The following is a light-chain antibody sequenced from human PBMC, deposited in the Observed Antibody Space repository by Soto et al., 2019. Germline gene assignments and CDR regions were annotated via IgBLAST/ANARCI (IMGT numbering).Light chain of an antibody. J-gene: IGLJ2*01. Sequence: QSVLTQPASVSGSPGQSITISCTGATSDVGDYDYVSWYQHHPGRAPKLIIYDFNDRPSGVSNRFSGSKSVNTASLTISGLQAEDEADDYCSSYKITSPFVVFGGGTKLTVL. CDR1: TSDVGDYDY. CDR2: DFN. V-gene: IGLV2-14*03. CDR3: SSYKITSPFVV.